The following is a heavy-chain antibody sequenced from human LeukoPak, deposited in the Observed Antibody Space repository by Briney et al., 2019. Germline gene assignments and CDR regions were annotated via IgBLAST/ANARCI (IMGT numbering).Heavy chain of an antibody. J-gene: IGHJ3*02. V-gene: IGHV4-61*02. D-gene: IGHD1-26*01. CDR3: ARDPHVGQWERLDAFDI. Sequence: SETLSLTCTVSGGSISSGSYYWSWIRQPAGKGLEWIGRIYTSGSTNYNPSLKSRVTISVDTSKNRFSLKLSSVTAADTAVYYCARDPHVGQWERLDAFDIWGQGTMVTVSS. CDR1: GGSISSGSYY. CDR2: IYTSGST.